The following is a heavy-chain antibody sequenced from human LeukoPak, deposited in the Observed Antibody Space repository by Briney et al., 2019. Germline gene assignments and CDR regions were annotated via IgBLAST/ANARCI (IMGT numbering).Heavy chain of an antibody. CDR3: ARGTKSPRTTVLTSFWYFDL. CDR1: GGSITSDVHY. Sequence: SQNLSLTCTVSGGSITSDVHYWNWIRPSAEKGLEWIGRVHTTGSLDYNPSLKSRVTISIDTSRNHFSLMMDSVTTTDTAVYYCARGTKSPRTTVLTSFWYFDLWGRGTLVTVSS. D-gene: IGHD4-17*01. V-gene: IGHV4-61*02. J-gene: IGHJ2*01. CDR2: VHTTGSL.